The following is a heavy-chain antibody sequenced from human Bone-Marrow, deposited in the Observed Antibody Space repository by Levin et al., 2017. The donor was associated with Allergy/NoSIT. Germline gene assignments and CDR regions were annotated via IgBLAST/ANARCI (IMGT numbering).Heavy chain of an antibody. CDR3: ARGLPGRALGDNWFDP. CDR1: GFTVSSNY. D-gene: IGHD7-27*01. J-gene: IGHJ5*02. Sequence: GGSLRLSCAASGFTVSSNYMSWVRQAPGKGLEWVSVIYSGGSTYYADSVKGRFTISRDNSKNTLYLQMNSLRAEDTAVYYCARGLPGRALGDNWFDPWGQGTLVTVSS. V-gene: IGHV3-66*01. CDR2: IYSGGST.